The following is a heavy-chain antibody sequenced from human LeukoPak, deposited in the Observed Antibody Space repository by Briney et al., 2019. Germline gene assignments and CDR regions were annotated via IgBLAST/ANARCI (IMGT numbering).Heavy chain of an antibody. V-gene: IGHV4-59*01. CDR2: IYYSGST. CDR1: GGSISSYY. CDR3: AREDSSGYYFDAFDI. J-gene: IGHJ3*02. Sequence: SETLSLTCTVSGGSISSYYWSWIRQPPGKGLEWIGYIYYSGSTKYNSSLKSRVTISVDTSKNQFSLKLGSVTAADTAVYYCAREDSSGYYFDAFDIWGQGTMVTVSS. D-gene: IGHD3-22*01.